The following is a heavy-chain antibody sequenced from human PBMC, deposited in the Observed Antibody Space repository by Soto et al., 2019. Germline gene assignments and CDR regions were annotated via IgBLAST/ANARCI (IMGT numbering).Heavy chain of an antibody. V-gene: IGHV4-30-2*01. D-gene: IGHD3-22*01. Sequence: SETLSLTCAVSGCSISSGGYSWSWIRQPPGKGLEWIGYIYHSGSTYYNPSLKSRVTISVDRSKNQFSLKLSSVTAADTAVYYCARALYYYDSSGNRNYYYYGMDVRGQGTTVTVSS. CDR3: ARALYYYDSSGNRNYYYYGMDV. CDR2: IYHSGST. J-gene: IGHJ6*02. CDR1: GCSISSGGYS.